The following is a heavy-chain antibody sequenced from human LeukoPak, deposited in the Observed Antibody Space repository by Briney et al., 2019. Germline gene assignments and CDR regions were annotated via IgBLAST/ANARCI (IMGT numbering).Heavy chain of an antibody. V-gene: IGHV4-39*01. D-gene: IGHD3-3*01. CDR2: IYYSGST. CDR1: GGSISSSSYY. J-gene: IGHJ3*02. Sequence: PSETLSLTCTVSGGSISSSSYYWGWIRQPPGKGLEWIGSIYYSGSTYYNPSLKSRVTISVDTSKNRFSLKLSSVTAADMAVYYCARLGPPAATIFGVVMPSYAFDIWGQGTMVTVSS. CDR3: ARLGPPAATIFGVVMPSYAFDI.